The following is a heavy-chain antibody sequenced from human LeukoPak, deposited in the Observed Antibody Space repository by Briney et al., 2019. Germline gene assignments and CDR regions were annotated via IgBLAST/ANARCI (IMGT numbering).Heavy chain of an antibody. CDR1: GGSVSSGSYY. CDR2: IYYSGST. J-gene: IGHJ6*02. CDR3: ARTSGSYFYYYGMDV. V-gene: IGHV4-61*01. D-gene: IGHD1-26*01. Sequence: NPSETLSLTCTVSGGSVSSGSYYWSWIRQPPGKGLEWIGYIYYSGSTNYNPSLKSRVTISVDTSKNQFSLKLSSVTAADTAAYYCARTSGSYFYYYGMDVWGQGTTVTVSS.